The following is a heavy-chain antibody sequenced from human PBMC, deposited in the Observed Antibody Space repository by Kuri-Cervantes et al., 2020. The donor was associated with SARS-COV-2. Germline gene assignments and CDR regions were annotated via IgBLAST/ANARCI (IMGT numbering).Heavy chain of an antibody. V-gene: IGHV3-74*01. Sequence: GESLKISCAASGFTFSDHYMSWIRQAPGKGLVWVSRINSDGSGINYADSVKGRFTMSRDNAKNSLYLQMNSLRAEDTAVYYCARDLSDVDYDFWSGYLYGMDVWGQGTTVTVSS. J-gene: IGHJ6*02. CDR1: GFTFSDHY. CDR2: INSDGSGI. CDR3: ARDLSDVDYDFWSGYLYGMDV. D-gene: IGHD3-3*01.